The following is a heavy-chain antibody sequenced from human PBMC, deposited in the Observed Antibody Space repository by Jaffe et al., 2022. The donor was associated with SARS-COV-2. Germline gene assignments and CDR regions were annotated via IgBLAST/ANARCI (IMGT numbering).Heavy chain of an antibody. CDR1: GYSFITYW. CDR2: IYPGDSDT. J-gene: IGHJ4*02. CDR3: ARLQSSGNFYQPFDY. V-gene: IGHV5-51*01. D-gene: IGHD3-10*01. Sequence: EVQLVQSGAEVKKPGESLKISCEASGYSFITYWIGWVRQMPGKGLEWMGIIYPGDSDTRYSPSFKGQVTISADKSFNIAFLQWSSLKASDTAMYYCARLQSSGNFYQPFDYWGQGTLVTVSS.